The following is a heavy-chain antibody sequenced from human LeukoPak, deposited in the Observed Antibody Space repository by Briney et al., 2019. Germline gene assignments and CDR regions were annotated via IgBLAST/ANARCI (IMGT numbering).Heavy chain of an antibody. V-gene: IGHV1-18*01. CDR2: ISAYNVNT. Sequence: EASVKVSCKASGYTFTSYGISWVRQAPGQGLEWMGWISAYNVNTNYAQKLQGRVTMTTDTSTSTAYMELRSLRSDDTAVYYCARDATIFGVVIIPVDYWGQGTLVSVSS. CDR1: GYTFTSYG. CDR3: ARDATIFGVVIIPVDY. D-gene: IGHD3-3*01. J-gene: IGHJ4*02.